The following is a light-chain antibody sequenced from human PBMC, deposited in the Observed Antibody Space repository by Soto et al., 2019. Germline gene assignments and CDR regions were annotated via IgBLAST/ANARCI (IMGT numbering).Light chain of an antibody. CDR2: DVS. CDR3: SSYADNNNGNVV. V-gene: IGLV2-8*01. J-gene: IGLJ2*01. CDR1: SSDVGGYNY. Sequence: QSALTQPPSASGSPGQSVTISCTGTSSDVGGYNYVPWYRQHPGKAPQLMIYDVSKRPSGVPDRFSGSKSGNTASLTVSGLQAEDEADYYCSSYADNNNGNVVFGGGTKVTVL.